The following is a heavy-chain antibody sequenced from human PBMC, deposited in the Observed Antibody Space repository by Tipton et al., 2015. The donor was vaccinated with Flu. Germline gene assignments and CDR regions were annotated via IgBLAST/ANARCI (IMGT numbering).Heavy chain of an antibody. CDR3: ARDQVSPHLTYGMDV. J-gene: IGHJ6*02. CDR1: GGSVSSGSYY. D-gene: IGHD2-21*01. CDR2: IYYSGNT. V-gene: IGHV4-61*01. Sequence: LRLSCTVSGGSVSSGSYYWSWIRQPPGKGLEWIGYIYYSGNTNYNPSLKSRVTISVDTSKNQFSLKLSSVTAADTAVYYCARDQVSPHLTYGMDVWGQGTTVTVSS.